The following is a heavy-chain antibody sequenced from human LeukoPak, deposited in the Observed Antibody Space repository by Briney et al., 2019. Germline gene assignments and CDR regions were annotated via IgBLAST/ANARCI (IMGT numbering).Heavy chain of an antibody. CDR1: GYTFTSYG. J-gene: IGHJ4*02. CDR2: ISAYNGNT. D-gene: IGHD4-11*01. CDR3: ARDFGADHDYISGFDY. V-gene: IGHV1-18*01. Sequence: GASVKVSCKASGYTFTSYGISWVRQAPGQGLEWMGWISAYNGNTNYAQKLQGRVTMTTDTSTSTAYMELRSLRSDDTAVYYCARDFGADHDYISGFDYWGQGTLVTVSS.